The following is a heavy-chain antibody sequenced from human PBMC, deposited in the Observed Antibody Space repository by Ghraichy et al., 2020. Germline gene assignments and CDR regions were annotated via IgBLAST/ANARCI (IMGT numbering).Heavy chain of an antibody. Sequence: GGSLRLSCAASGFTFSSYAMSWVRQAPGKGLEWVSAISGSGGSTYYADSVKGRFTISRDNSKNTLYLQMNSLRAEDTAVYYCTKCAEWELLMGDFDYWGQGTLVTVSS. J-gene: IGHJ4*02. V-gene: IGHV3-23*01. CDR2: ISGSGGST. D-gene: IGHD1-26*01. CDR1: GFTFSSYA. CDR3: TKCAEWELLMGDFDY.